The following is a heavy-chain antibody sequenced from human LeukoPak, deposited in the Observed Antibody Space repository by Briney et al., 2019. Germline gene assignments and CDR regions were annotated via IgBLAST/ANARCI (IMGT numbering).Heavy chain of an antibody. V-gene: IGHV3-30*19. CDR3: ARVGYDSSGYYPYDY. Sequence: PGGSLRLSCAASGFTFSSYGMHWVRQAPGKGLEWVAVISYDGSNKYYADSVKCRFTISRDNSKNTLYLQMNSLRAEDTAVYYCARVGYDSSGYYPYDYWGQGTLVTVSS. J-gene: IGHJ4*02. CDR1: GFTFSSYG. CDR2: ISYDGSNK. D-gene: IGHD3-22*01.